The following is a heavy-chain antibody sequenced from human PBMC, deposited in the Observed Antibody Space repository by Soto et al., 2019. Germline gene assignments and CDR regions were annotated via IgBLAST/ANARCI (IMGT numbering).Heavy chain of an antibody. Sequence: EVQLLESGGGLVQPGGSLRLSCAASGFTFASYGMSWVRQAPGKGLEWVSTISGSGSNTFYADSVKGQFIITSDNSNNMLYLQMNSLRAEDTAVYFCAKDRGTGDQGRVRFGPWGQGTLVIVSS. CDR3: AKDRGTGDQGRVRFGP. CDR1: GFTFASYG. D-gene: IGHD2-8*02. CDR2: ISGSGSNT. V-gene: IGHV3-23*01. J-gene: IGHJ5*02.